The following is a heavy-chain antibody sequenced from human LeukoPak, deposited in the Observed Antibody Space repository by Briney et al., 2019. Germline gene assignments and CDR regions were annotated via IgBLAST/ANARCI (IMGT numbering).Heavy chain of an antibody. CDR2: INHSGST. CDR1: GGSFSGYC. J-gene: IGHJ4*02. D-gene: IGHD3-3*01. CDR3: ARGLGPLYYDFWSGYSRSPIFDY. Sequence: SETLSLTCAVYGGSFSGYCWSWIRQPPGKGLEWIGEINHSGSTNYNPSLKSRVTISVDTSKNQFSLKLSSVTAADTAVYYCARGLGPLYYDFWSGYSRSPIFDYWGQGTLVTVSS. V-gene: IGHV4-34*01.